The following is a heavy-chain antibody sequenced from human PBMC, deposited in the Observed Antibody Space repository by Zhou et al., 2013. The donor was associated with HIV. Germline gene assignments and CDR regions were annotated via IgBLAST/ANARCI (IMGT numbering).Heavy chain of an antibody. CDR1: GYTFTGYY. CDR3: ARDGEFDY. V-gene: IGHV1-2*02. Sequence: QVQLVQSGAEVKEPGASMKVSCKASGYTFTGYYIHWVRQAPGQGLEWMGWINPNSGDANFAQRFQGRVTMTRDMSVSTTYMEVRGLRSDDTAMYYCARDGEFDYWGQGTLVTVSS. J-gene: IGHJ4*02. CDR2: INPNSGDA. D-gene: IGHD3-10*01.